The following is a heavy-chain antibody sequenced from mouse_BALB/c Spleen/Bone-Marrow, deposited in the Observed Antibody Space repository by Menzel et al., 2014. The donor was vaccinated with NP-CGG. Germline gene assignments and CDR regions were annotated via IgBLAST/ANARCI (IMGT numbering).Heavy chain of an antibody. CDR3: ARPAYYYGSNYAMDY. D-gene: IGHD1-1*01. V-gene: IGHV5-9*03. J-gene: IGHJ4*01. Sequence: EVKVVESGGGLVKPGGSLKLSCAASGFTFSSYTMSWVRQTPEKRLEWVATISSGGGNTYYPDSVKGRFTISRDNAKNNLYLQMSSLRSEDTALYCCARPAYYYGSNYAMDYWGQGTSVTVSS. CDR2: ISSGGGNT. CDR1: GFTFSSYT.